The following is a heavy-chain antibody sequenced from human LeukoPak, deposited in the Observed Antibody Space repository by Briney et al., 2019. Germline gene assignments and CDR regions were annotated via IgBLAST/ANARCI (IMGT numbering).Heavy chain of an antibody. D-gene: IGHD3-22*01. J-gene: IGHJ4*02. V-gene: IGHV3-74*01. CDR2: INSDGSST. Sequence: PGGSLRLSCAASGFTFSSYWMHWVRQAPGKGLVWVSRINSDGSSTSYEDSVKGRFTISRDNAKNTLYLQMNSLRAEDTAVYYCAREYYYDSSGFYWGQGTLVTVSS. CDR3: AREYYYDSSGFY. CDR1: GFTFSSYW.